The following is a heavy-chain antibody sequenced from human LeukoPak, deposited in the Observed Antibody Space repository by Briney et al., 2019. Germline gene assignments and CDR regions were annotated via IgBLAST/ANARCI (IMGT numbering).Heavy chain of an antibody. J-gene: IGHJ4*02. Sequence: GRSLRLSCAASGFTFSSYAMHWVRQAPGKGLEWVAVISYDGSNKYYADSVKGRFTISRDNSKNTLYLQMNSLRAEDTAVYYCASSSSGYSSSGGYWGQGTLVTVSS. CDR3: ASSSSGYSSSGGY. CDR2: ISYDGSNK. CDR1: GFTFSSYA. V-gene: IGHV3-30-3*01. D-gene: IGHD6-13*01.